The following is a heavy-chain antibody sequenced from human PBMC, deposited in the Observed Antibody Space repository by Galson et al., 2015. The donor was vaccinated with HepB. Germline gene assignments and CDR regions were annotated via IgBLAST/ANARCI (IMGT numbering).Heavy chain of an antibody. CDR1: GFTFGDYA. V-gene: IGHV3-49*03. CDR3: TRPMREDYYDSSGYYPGGGFGY. CDR2: IRSKAYGGTT. D-gene: IGHD3-22*01. J-gene: IGHJ4*02. Sequence: SLRLSCAASGFTFGDYAMSWFRQAPGKGLEWVGFIRSKAYGGTTEYAASVKGRFTISRDDSKSIAYLQMNSLKTEDTAVYYCTRPMREDYYDSSGYYPGGGFGYWGQGTLVTVSS.